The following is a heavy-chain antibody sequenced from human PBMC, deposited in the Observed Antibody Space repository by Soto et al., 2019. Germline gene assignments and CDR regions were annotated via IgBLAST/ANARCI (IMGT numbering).Heavy chain of an antibody. CDR3: AKGSPDCYDSSGYYHS. D-gene: IGHD3-22*01. V-gene: IGHV3-23*01. J-gene: IGHJ4*02. CDR1: GFTFSIYA. Sequence: GGSLRLSCAASGFTFSIYAMTWVRQAPGKGLEWVSGISGSGVSTYYADSVKGRFTISRDNSKSTLYLQMNSLRAEDTALYYCAKGSPDCYDSSGYYHSWGQGTLVTVSS. CDR2: ISGSGVST.